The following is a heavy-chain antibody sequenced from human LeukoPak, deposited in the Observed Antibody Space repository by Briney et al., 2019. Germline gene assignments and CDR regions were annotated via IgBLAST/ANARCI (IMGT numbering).Heavy chain of an antibody. D-gene: IGHD6-19*01. CDR3: ARSRVADTFDY. V-gene: IGHV4-38-2*02. CDR2: IFHSGST. CDR1: GYSISSGYY. J-gene: IGHJ4*02. Sequence: SETLSLTCTVSGYSISSGYYWGWIRQPPGMGLDWIGSIFHSGSTYYNPSLKSRVTISVETSKNQISLKLSSVTAADTAVYYCARSRVADTFDYWGQGTLVTVSS.